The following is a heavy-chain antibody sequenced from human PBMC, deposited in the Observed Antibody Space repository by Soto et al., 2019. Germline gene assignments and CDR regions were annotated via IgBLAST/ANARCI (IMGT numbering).Heavy chain of an antibody. D-gene: IGHD6-19*01. Sequence: GGSLRLSCAASGFTFSSYAMHWVRQAPGKGLGWVAVISYDGSNKYYADSVKGRFTISRDNSKNTLYLQMNSLRAEDTAVYYCASSRAVAGYYYYYGMDVWGQGTTVTVSS. CDR3: ASSRAVAGYYYYYGMDV. CDR1: GFTFSSYA. CDR2: ISYDGSNK. J-gene: IGHJ6*02. V-gene: IGHV3-30-3*01.